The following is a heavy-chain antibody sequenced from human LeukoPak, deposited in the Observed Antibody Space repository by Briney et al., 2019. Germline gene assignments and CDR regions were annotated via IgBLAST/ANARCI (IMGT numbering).Heavy chain of an antibody. CDR1: GGSISSYY. CDR3: ARGYSSSRFDY. D-gene: IGHD6-6*01. Sequence: SETLSLTCTVSGGSISSYYWSWIRQPPGKGLEWIGEINHSGSTNYNPSLKSRVTISVDTSKNQFSLKLSSVTAADTAVYYCARGYSSSRFDYWGQGTLVTVSS. V-gene: IGHV4-34*01. J-gene: IGHJ4*02. CDR2: INHSGST.